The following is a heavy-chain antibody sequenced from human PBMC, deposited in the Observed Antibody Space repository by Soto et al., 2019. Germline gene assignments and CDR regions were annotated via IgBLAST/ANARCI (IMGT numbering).Heavy chain of an antibody. V-gene: IGHV1-8*01. CDR1: GYTFTSYN. CDR2: MNPNSGNT. Sequence: ASVKVSCKASGYTFTSYNINWVRQATGQGLEWMGWMNPNSGNTGYAQKFQGRVSMTRNTSISTAYMELSSLRSEDTAVYYCARYCISTSCYPTYYYGMDVWGQGTTVTVSS. D-gene: IGHD2-2*01. J-gene: IGHJ6*02. CDR3: ARYCISTSCYPTYYYGMDV.